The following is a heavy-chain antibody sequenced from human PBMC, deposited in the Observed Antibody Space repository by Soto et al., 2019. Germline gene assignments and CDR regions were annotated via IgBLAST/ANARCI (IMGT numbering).Heavy chain of an antibody. CDR2: IYYSGST. J-gene: IGHJ4*02. Sequence: PSETLSLTCTVSGGSISSGDYYWSWIRQPPGKGLEWIGYIYYSGSTYYNPSLKSRVTVSVDTSKNQFSLKLSSVTAADTAVYYCARDDPYSSSSESYWGQGTLVTVSS. D-gene: IGHD6-6*01. CDR3: ARDDPYSSSSESY. V-gene: IGHV4-30-4*01. CDR1: GGSISSGDYY.